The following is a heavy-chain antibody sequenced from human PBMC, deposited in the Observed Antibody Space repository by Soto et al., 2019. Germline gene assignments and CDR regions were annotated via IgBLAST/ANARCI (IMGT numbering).Heavy chain of an antibody. Sequence: EVQLVESGGGLVQPGGSLRLSCAASGFTFSSYEMNWVRQAPGKGLEWVSYISSSGSTIYYADSVKGRFTISRDNAKNSLYLPMNSLRAEDTAVYYCERERRDSSGWYAGAFDIWGQGTMVTVSS. CDR3: ERERRDSSGWYAGAFDI. CDR1: GFTFSSYE. J-gene: IGHJ3*02. V-gene: IGHV3-48*03. D-gene: IGHD6-19*01. CDR2: ISSSGSTI.